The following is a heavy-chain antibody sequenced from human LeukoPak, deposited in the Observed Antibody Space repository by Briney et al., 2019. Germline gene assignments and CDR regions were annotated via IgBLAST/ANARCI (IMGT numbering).Heavy chain of an antibody. Sequence: GGSLRLSCAASGFTVSSNYMSWVRQAPGKGLEWVSVIYSGGSTYYADSVRGRFTISRDNSKNTLYLQMNSLRAEDTAVYYCARVGYGDYGFDYWGQGTLVTVSS. J-gene: IGHJ4*02. CDR3: ARVGYGDYGFDY. CDR1: GFTVSSNY. V-gene: IGHV3-66*01. CDR2: IYSGGST. D-gene: IGHD4-17*01.